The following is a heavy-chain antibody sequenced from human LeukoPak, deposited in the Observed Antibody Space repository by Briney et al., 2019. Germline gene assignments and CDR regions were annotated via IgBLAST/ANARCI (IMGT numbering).Heavy chain of an antibody. D-gene: IGHD3-9*01. V-gene: IGHV3-7*01. Sequence: PGGSLRLSCAASGFTFSSYAMHWVRQAPGKGLEWVANIKEDGSEKDYGDSVKGRFTISRDNAKNSLYLQMTSLRPEDTALYYCAGGTGWLIDSWGQGTLVTVSS. CDR1: GFTFSSYA. J-gene: IGHJ4*02. CDR3: AGGTGWLIDS. CDR2: IKEDGSEK.